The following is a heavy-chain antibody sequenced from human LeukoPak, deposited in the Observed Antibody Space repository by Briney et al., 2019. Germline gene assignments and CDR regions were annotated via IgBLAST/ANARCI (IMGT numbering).Heavy chain of an antibody. CDR3: TSGLYYDSWSDLFDY. J-gene: IGHJ4*02. D-gene: IGHD3-3*01. CDR1: GFTFGDYA. CDR2: IRRKANAGTT. Sequence: PGGSLRLSCTAFGFTFGDYAMSWVRQAPGKGPEWVGFIRRKANAGTTEYAASVKGRFTISRDDSKSIAYLQMNSLKTEDTAVYYCTSGLYYDSWSDLFDYWGQGTLVTASS. V-gene: IGHV3-49*04.